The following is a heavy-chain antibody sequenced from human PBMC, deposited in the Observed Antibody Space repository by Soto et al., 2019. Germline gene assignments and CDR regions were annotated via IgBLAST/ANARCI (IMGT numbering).Heavy chain of an antibody. CDR3: AADKNEYSSGWYDLYYYGMDV. D-gene: IGHD6-19*01. V-gene: IGHV1-58*01. J-gene: IGHJ6*02. CDR2: IVVGSGNT. CDR1: GFTFTSSA. Sequence: SVKVSCKASGFTFTSSAVQWVRQARGQRLEWIGWIVVGSGNTNYAQKFQERVTITRDMSTSTAYMELSSLRSEDTAVYYCAADKNEYSSGWYDLYYYGMDVWGQGTTVTVSS.